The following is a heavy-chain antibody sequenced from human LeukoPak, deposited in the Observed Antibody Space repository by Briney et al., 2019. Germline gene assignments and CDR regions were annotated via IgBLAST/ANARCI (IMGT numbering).Heavy chain of an antibody. CDR1: GFTFSSYA. Sequence: PGGSLRLSCAASGFTFSSYAMSWVRQAPGKGLEWVSVISGSGGSPYYADSVKGRFTISRDNSKNTLYPQMNSLRAEDTAVYYCAKTQAYYYDSSGPVFDIWGQGTMVTVSS. V-gene: IGHV3-23*01. D-gene: IGHD3-22*01. J-gene: IGHJ3*02. CDR2: ISGSGGSP. CDR3: AKTQAYYYDSSGPVFDI.